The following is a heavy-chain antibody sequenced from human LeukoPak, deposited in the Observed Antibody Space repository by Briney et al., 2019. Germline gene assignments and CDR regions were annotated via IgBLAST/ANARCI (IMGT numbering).Heavy chain of an antibody. J-gene: IGHJ3*02. CDR2: ISSSSSTI. Sequence: PGGSLRLSCAASGFTFSSYSMNWVPQAPGKGLEWVSYISSSSSTIYYADSVKGRFTISRDNAKNSLYLKMNSLRAEDTAVYYCARDQYYSNDIWGQGTMVTVSS. V-gene: IGHV3-48*01. CDR1: GFTFSSYS. D-gene: IGHD3-10*01. CDR3: ARDQYYSNDI.